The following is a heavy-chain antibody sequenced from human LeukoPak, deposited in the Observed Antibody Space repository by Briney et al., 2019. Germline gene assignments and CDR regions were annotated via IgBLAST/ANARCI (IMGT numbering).Heavy chain of an antibody. J-gene: IGHJ4*02. CDR3: VRNSWKAFDY. CDR1: GFTFGSPW. CDR2: IKEDGSDK. Sequence: GGSLRLSCAASGFTFGSPWMSWVRQTPEKGLEWVASIKEDGSDKYYVDSVKGRFTISRDNAKNSLSLHMNSLRAEDTAVYYCVRNSWKAFDYWGQGTLVTVSS. V-gene: IGHV3-7*04. D-gene: IGHD1-26*01.